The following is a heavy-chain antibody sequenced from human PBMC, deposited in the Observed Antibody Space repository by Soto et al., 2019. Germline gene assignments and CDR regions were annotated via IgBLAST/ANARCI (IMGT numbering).Heavy chain of an antibody. J-gene: IGHJ5*02. V-gene: IGHV4-38-2*02. CDR1: GYSISSGYY. Sequence: SETLSLTCGVSGYSISSGYYWGWIRQPPGKGLEWIGSVYDTGSTYYNPSLKSRVTISLDTSKNQFSLKLSSVTAADTAVYYCARDNYYDTNWFDPWGQGTLVTVS. CDR2: VYDTGST. CDR3: ARDNYYDTNWFDP. D-gene: IGHD3-22*01.